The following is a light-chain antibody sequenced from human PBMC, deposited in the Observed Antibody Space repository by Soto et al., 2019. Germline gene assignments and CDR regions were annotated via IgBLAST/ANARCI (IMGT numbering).Light chain of an antibody. J-gene: IGKJ2*01. Sequence: DIPMTQSPSTLSASVGDRVTITCRASQSIGRWLAWYQQKPGKAPRLLIYDASSRATGIPDRFSGSGSGTDFTLTISRLEPEDFAVYFCQQYGDSPMYTFGQGTKLEI. V-gene: IGKV1-5*01. CDR3: QQYGDSPMYT. CDR2: DAS. CDR1: QSIGRW.